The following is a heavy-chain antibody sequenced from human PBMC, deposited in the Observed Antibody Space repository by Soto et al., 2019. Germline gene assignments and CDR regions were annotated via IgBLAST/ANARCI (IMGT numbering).Heavy chain of an antibody. CDR3: ARAVYTSKTTFDY. CDR2: ISSTSGTI. J-gene: IGHJ4*02. V-gene: IGHV3-11*01. Sequence: GGSLRLSCAASAFTFSDYYMTWIRQAPGKGLEWVSYISSTSGTISYADSVKGRFTLSRDNAKSSLFLQMNSLRAEDTAVYYCARAVYTSKTTFDYWGQGTLVTVSS. CDR1: AFTFSDYY. D-gene: IGHD1-7*01.